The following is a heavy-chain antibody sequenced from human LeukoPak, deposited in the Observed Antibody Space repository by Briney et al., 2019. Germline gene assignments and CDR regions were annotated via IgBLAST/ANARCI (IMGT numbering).Heavy chain of an antibody. CDR1: GGTFSSYA. V-gene: IGHV1-69*04. J-gene: IGHJ4*02. CDR3: ARDREEDGYNYY. D-gene: IGHD5-24*01. CDR2: IIPILGIA. Sequence: GASVKVSCKASGGTFSSYAISWARQAPGQGLEWMGRIIPILGIANYAQKFQGRGTITADKSTSTAYMELSSLRSEDTAVYYCARDREEDGYNYYWGQGTLVTVSS.